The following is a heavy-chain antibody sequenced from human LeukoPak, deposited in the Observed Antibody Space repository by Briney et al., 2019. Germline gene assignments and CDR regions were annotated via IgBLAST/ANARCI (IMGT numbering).Heavy chain of an antibody. CDR3: ARDWDIAVAFFDC. D-gene: IGHD6-19*01. J-gene: IGHJ4*02. CDR1: GYTFTGYY. CDR2: TNPNSGGT. Sequence: ASVKVSCKASGYTFTGYYIHWVRQAPGQGLEWMGWTNPNSGGTNYAQKFQGRVTMTRDTSISTAYMELSRLRSDDTAVYYCARDWDIAVAFFDCWGQGTLVTVSS. V-gene: IGHV1-2*02.